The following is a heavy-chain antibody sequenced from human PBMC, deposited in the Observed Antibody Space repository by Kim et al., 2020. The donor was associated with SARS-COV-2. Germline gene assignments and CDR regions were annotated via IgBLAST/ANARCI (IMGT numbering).Heavy chain of an antibody. CDR1: GGSVSSNY. CDR2: IYASGST. CDR3: ARGFSETNYNNFDS. Sequence: SETLSLTCTVSGGSVSSNYWSWIRQPAGERLEWIGRIYASGSTNFNPSLESRLTMSVDTSKNQFSLKLSSVTAADTAVYYCARGFSETNYNNFDSWGQGTLVSVSS. D-gene: IGHD1-26*01. V-gene: IGHV4-4*07. J-gene: IGHJ4*02.